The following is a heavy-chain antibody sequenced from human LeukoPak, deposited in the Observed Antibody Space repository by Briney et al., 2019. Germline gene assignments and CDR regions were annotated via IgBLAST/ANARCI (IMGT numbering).Heavy chain of an antibody. D-gene: IGHD3-10*01. CDR2: INAGNGNT. J-gene: IGHJ4*02. CDR1: GXTFTNYA. Sequence: VKVSXKASGXTFTNYAMHWVRQAPGQRPEWMGWINAGNGNTEYSQKFQDRVTITRDISASTGYMELSRLTSEDTAVYYCARGSYYYGSGSFMGSDYWGQGTLVTVSS. CDR3: ARGSYYYGSGSFMGSDY. V-gene: IGHV1-3*01.